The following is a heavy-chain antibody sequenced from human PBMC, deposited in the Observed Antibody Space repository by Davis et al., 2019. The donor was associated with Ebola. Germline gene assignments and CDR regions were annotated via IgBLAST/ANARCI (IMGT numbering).Heavy chain of an antibody. CDR2: FDPEDGET. V-gene: IGHV1-24*01. CDR3: ARDHCSGGSCYFDY. CDR1: GYTLTELS. Sequence: AASVKVSCKVSGYTLTELSMHWVRQAPGKGLEWMGGFDPEDGETIYAQKFQGRVTITADESTSTAYMELSSLRSEDTAVYYCARDHCSGGSCYFDYWGQGTLVTVSS. D-gene: IGHD2-15*01. J-gene: IGHJ4*02.